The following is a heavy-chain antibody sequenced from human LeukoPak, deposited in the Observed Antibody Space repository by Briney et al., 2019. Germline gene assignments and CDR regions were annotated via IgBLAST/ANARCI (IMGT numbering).Heavy chain of an antibody. D-gene: IGHD3-3*01. V-gene: IGHV4-34*01. CDR3: ARAYYDFWSGRSLGYSYYYMDV. J-gene: IGHJ6*03. CDR1: GGSFSGYY. Sequence: PSETLSLTCAVYGGSFSGYYWSWIRQPPGKGLGWIGEINHSGSTNYNPSLKSRVTISVDTSKNQFSLKLSSVTAADTAVYYCARAYYDFWSGRSLGYSYYYMDVWGKGTTVTVSS. CDR2: INHSGST.